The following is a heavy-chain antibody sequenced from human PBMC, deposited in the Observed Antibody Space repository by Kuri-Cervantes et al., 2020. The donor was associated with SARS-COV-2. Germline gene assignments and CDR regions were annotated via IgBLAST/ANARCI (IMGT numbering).Heavy chain of an antibody. CDR2: IYTSGST. CDR1: GYSISSGYY. J-gene: IGHJ6*03. CDR3: ARQSSGWYFSLWADYYMDV. D-gene: IGHD6-19*01. Sequence: SQTLSLTCAVSGYSISSGYYWGWIRQPPGKGLEWIGSIYTSGSTNYNPSLKSRVTISVDTSKNQFSLKLSSVTAADTAVHYCARQSSGWYFSLWADYYMDVWGKGTTVTVSS. V-gene: IGHV4-38-2*01.